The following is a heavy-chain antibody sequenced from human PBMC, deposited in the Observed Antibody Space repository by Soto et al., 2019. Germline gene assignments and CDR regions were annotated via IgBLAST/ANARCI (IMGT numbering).Heavy chain of an antibody. CDR2: IYYSGST. Sequence: SETLSLTCTVSGGSISSSSYYWGWFRQPPGKGLEWIGSIYYSGSTYYNPSLKSRVTISVDTSKNQFSLKLSSVTAADTAVYYCESRIAVADLYGMDVWGQGTTVT. CDR1: GGSISSSSYY. V-gene: IGHV4-39*01. D-gene: IGHD6-19*01. CDR3: ESRIAVADLYGMDV. J-gene: IGHJ6*02.